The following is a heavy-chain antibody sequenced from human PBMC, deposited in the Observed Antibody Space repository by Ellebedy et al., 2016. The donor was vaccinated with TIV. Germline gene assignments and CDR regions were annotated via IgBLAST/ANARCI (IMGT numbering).Heavy chain of an antibody. CDR2: ISSSSSYI. V-gene: IGHV3-21*01. D-gene: IGHD3-22*01. CDR1: GFTFSSYS. J-gene: IGHJ5*02. CDR3: ARAGSPWDYDSSGYYH. Sequence: PGGSLRLSCAASGFTFSSYSMNWVRQAPGKGLEWVSSISSSSSYIYYADSVKGRFTISRDNAKNSLYLQMNSLRAEDTAVYYCARAGSPWDYDSSGYYHWGQGTLVTVSS.